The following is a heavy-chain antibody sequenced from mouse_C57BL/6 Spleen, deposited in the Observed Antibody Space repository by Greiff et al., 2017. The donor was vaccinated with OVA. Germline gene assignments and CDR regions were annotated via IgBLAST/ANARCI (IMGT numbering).Heavy chain of an antibody. Sequence: VKLQESGAELVRPGASVTLSCKASGYTFTDYEMHWVKQTPVHGLEWIGAIDPETGGTAYNQKFKGKAILTADKSSSTAYMELRSLTSEDSAVYYCTRSGTEDFDYWGQGTTLTVSS. CDR1: GYTFTDYE. V-gene: IGHV1-15*01. J-gene: IGHJ2*01. CDR2: IDPETGGT. D-gene: IGHD4-1*01. CDR3: TRSGTEDFDY.